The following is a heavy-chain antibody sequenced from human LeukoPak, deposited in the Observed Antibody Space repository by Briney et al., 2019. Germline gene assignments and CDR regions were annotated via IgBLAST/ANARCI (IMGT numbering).Heavy chain of an antibody. CDR2: IYYSGST. D-gene: IGHD3-10*01. Sequence: SETLSLTCTVSGCSISSYYWSWIRQPPGKGLEWIGYIYYSGSTNYNPSLKRRVTLSVDTTKNQFSLKLSSVPAADTAVYYCAREPHSMKYYYGSGSLAGILDVWGKGTTVTVSS. CDR3: AREPHSMKYYYGSGSLAGILDV. V-gene: IGHV4-59*01. J-gene: IGHJ6*04. CDR1: GCSISSYY.